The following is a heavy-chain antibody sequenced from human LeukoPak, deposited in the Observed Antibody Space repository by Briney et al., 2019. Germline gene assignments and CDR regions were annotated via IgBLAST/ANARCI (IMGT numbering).Heavy chain of an antibody. CDR2: ISFSASTI. CDR3: ARDGNGDPFDY. CDR1: GFTFSDYY. J-gene: IGHJ4*02. Sequence: GGSLRLSCAASGFTFSDYYMTWIRQAPGKGLECVAYISFSASTIYYADSVKGRFTISRDNAKNSLYLQMNSLRAEDTAVYYCARDGNGDPFDYWGQGTLVTVSS. V-gene: IGHV3-11*04. D-gene: IGHD4-17*01.